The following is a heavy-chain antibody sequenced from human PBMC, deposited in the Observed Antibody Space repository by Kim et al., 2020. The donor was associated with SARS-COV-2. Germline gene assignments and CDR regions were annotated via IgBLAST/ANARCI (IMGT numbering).Heavy chain of an antibody. Sequence: GESLKISCKGSGYRFTSYWISWVRQMPGKGLEWMGRIDPSDSYSNYNPSFQDHVIISVDKSINTAYLHWSSLKASDSAMYYCARRGGGSNWDEYYFDYWG. CDR3: ARRGGGSNWDEYYFDY. CDR2: IDPSDSYS. V-gene: IGHV5-10-1*01. D-gene: IGHD1-1*01. J-gene: IGHJ4*01. CDR1: GYRFTSYW.